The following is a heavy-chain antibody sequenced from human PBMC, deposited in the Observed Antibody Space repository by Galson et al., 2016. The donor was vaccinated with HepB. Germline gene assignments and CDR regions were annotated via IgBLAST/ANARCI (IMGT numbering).Heavy chain of an antibody. J-gene: IGHJ4*02. CDR1: GYSFHTYS. CDR3: AKNDILAGYSAFDY. D-gene: IGHD3-9*01. V-gene: IGHV3-21*01. CDR2: ISPGSSYI. Sequence: SLRLSCAASGYSFHTYSMNWVRQAPGKGLEWVASISPGSSYIYYADSVRGRLTISRDNAKKLSYLQLNSLRAEDTAVYYCAKNDILAGYSAFDYWGQGTLVTVSS.